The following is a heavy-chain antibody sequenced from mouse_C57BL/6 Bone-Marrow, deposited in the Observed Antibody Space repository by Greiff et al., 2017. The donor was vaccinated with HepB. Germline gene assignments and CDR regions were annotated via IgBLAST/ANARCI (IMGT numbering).Heavy chain of an antibody. CDR2: IDPEDGET. CDR3: ACLQWVRRGLYFDD. V-gene: IGHV14-2*01. J-gene: IGHJ2*01. CDR1: GFNINDYY. D-gene: IGHD2-2*01. Sequence: EVQLQQSGAELVKPGASVKLSCTASGFNINDYYMHWVKQRTEQGLEWIGRIDPEDGETKYAPKFQGKATITADTSSNTAYLQLSRLTSADTAVYCCACLQWVRRGLYFDDWGKGTTLTVSS.